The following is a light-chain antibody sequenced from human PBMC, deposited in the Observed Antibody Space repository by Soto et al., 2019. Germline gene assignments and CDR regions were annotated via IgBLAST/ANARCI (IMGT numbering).Light chain of an antibody. CDR3: SSYTSSSTPHVV. V-gene: IGLV2-14*01. CDR1: SSDVGGYNY. CDR2: DVN. Sequence: QSALTQPASVSGSPGQSITISCTGTSSDVGGYNYVSWYQQHPGKAPKLMIYDVNNRPSGISNRFSGSKSGNTASLTISGLQAEDEADYDCSSYTSSSTPHVVFGGGTKLTVL. J-gene: IGLJ2*01.